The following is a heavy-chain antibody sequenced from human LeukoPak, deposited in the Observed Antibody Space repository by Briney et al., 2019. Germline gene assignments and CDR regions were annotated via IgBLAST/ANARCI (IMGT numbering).Heavy chain of an antibody. Sequence: GGSLRLSCTASGFTFSNYWMTWIRQAPGTGLEWVANIKQDGIEKYYVDSVEGRFTVSRDNSKNSLFLQIESLRAADTAVYYCATCSSGYYCDHFQTWGQGSLVTVSS. CDR1: GFTFSNYW. CDR2: IKQDGIEK. D-gene: IGHD3-22*01. J-gene: IGHJ1*01. V-gene: IGHV3-7*01. CDR3: ATCSSGYYCDHFQT.